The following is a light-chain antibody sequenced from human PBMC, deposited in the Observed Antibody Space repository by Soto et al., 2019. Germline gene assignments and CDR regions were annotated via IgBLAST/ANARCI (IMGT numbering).Light chain of an antibody. CDR1: TSNIGNNF. J-gene: IGLJ2*01. V-gene: IGLV1-51*01. Sequence: QSLLTQPPSVSAAPGQKVTVSCSGGTSNIGNNFVSWYQQLPGTAPKLLIYDDTKRPSGIPDRFSGSKSGTSATLGITGLQTGDEADYYCGTWDSSLSVVVFGGGTKLTVL. CDR3: GTWDSSLSVVV. CDR2: DDT.